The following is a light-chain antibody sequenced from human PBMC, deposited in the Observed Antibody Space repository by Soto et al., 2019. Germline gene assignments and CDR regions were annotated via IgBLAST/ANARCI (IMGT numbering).Light chain of an antibody. CDR1: QSVLYSSNNKNY. CDR3: QQYYSTPQT. Sequence: DIVMTQSPDSLAVSLGERATINCKSSQSVLYSSNNKNYLAWYQQKPGQPPKLLMYWASTRESGVPDRFSGSGSGTDFTLTIRSLQAEDVAVYYCQQYYSTPQTFGQGTKLEIK. J-gene: IGKJ2*01. V-gene: IGKV4-1*01. CDR2: WAS.